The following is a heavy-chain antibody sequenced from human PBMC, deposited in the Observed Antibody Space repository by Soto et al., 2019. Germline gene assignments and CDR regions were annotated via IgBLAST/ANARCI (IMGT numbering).Heavy chain of an antibody. V-gene: IGHV1-3*01. CDR3: AKAPVWGSFPPGFDP. D-gene: IGHD3-16*01. CDR1: GYTFTSYA. CDR2: INAGNGNT. J-gene: IGHJ5*02. Sequence: GASVKVSCKASGYTFTSYAMHWVRQAPGQRLEWMGWINAGNGNTKYSQKFQGRVTITRDTSASTAYMELSSLRSEDTAVYYCAKAPVWGSFPPGFDPWGQGTLVTVSS.